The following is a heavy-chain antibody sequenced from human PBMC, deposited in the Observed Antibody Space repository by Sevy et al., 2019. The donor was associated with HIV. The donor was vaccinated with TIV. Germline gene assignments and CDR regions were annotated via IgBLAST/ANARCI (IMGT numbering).Heavy chain of an antibody. J-gene: IGHJ6*02. D-gene: IGHD6-19*01. CDR1: GGSVSSYH. Sequence: SETLSLTCGVSGGSVSSYHWSWIRQTAAKGLEWIGRIYTTGSTKYNPSLNSRVTLSLDTARNQISLMLTSVTAADTAVYYCARDGAAVAGDGLAYYYGMDAWGQGTTVTVSS. CDR3: ARDGAAVAGDGLAYYYGMDA. CDR2: IYTTGST. V-gene: IGHV4-4*07.